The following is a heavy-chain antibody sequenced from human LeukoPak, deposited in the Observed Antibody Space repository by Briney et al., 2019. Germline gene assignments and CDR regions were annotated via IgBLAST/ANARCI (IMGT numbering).Heavy chain of an antibody. J-gene: IGHJ4*02. CDR2: ISSSSSYT. Sequence: GGSLRLSCAASGFTFSDYYMSWIRQAPGKGLEWVSYISSSSSYTNYADSVKGRFTISRDNAKKSLDLQMNSLRAEDTAVYYCARANNSSWHNWGQGTLVTVSS. D-gene: IGHD6-13*01. V-gene: IGHV3-11*06. CDR1: GFTFSDYY. CDR3: ARANNSSWHN.